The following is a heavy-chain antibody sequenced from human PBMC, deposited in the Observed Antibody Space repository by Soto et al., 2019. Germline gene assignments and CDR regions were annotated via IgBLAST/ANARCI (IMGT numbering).Heavy chain of an antibody. CDR1: GFTFSDYY. V-gene: IGHV3-11*01. J-gene: IGHJ3*02. Sequence: QVQLVESGGGLVKPGGSLRLSCAASGFTFSDYYMSWIRQAPGKGLEWVSYITHTGSTVYYADSVKGRFTISRDNAKNSLYLQMNRLRADDTAVYYCARAYCSGDTCYYRHEAFEIWGQGTMVTVSS. D-gene: IGHD2-15*01. CDR3: ARAYCSGDTCYYRHEAFEI. CDR2: ITHTGSTV.